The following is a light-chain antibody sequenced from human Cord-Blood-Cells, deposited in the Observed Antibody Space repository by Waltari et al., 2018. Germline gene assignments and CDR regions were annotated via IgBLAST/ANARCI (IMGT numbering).Light chain of an antibody. V-gene: IGLV2-14*03. CDR1: SSDVGGYHY. J-gene: IGLJ3*02. CDR3: SSYTSSSTLV. Sequence: QSALTQPASVSGSPGQSITISCTGTSSDVGGYHYVSWYQQHPGKAPKLMINDVSKRPSGVSNRFSGSKSGNTASLTISGLQAEDEADYYGSSYTSSSTLVFGGGTKLTV. CDR2: DVS.